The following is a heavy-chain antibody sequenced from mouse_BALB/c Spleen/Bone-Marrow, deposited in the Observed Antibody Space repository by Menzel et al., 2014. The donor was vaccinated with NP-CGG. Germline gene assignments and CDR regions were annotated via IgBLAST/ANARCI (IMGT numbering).Heavy chain of an antibody. CDR3: ARGGENGNYDAMDY. CDR1: GYTFTSYW. CDR2: IYPGDGDT. D-gene: IGHD2-1*01. Sequence: VQLQQSGAELVRPGASVKLSCKASGYTFTSYWMQWVKQRPGQGLEWIGAIYPGDGDTRYTQKFKGKATLTADKSSSTAYMQLSSLASEDSAVYYCARGGENGNYDAMDYWGQGTSVTVSS. J-gene: IGHJ4*01. V-gene: IGHV1-87*01.